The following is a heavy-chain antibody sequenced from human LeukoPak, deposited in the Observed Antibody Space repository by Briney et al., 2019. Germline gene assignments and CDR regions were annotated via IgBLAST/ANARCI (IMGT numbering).Heavy chain of an antibody. CDR1: GFTFSSYW. V-gene: IGHV3-7*01. D-gene: IGHD3-3*01. CDR3: ARGRYYDFWSGYYFDY. Sequence: GGSLRLSCAASGFTFSSYWMSWVRQAPGKGLEWVANIKQGGSEKYYVDSVKGRFTISRDNAKNSLYLQMNSLRAEDTAVYCCARGRYYDFWSGYYFDYWGQGTLVPVSS. J-gene: IGHJ4*02. CDR2: IKQGGSEK.